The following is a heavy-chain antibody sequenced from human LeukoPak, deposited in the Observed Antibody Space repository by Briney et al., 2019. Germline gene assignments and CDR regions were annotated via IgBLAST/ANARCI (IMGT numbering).Heavy chain of an antibody. D-gene: IGHD6-13*01. CDR1: GFILSNYW. CDR2: IKQDGSEE. Sequence: GGSLRLSCSASGFILSNYWMSWVRQAPGKGLEWVADIKQDGSEEYYVDYVKGRFTISRDNAKNSLFLQMNSLRAEDTAVYYCARGPYSRDNFDYWGQGTLVTVSS. V-gene: IGHV3-7*03. CDR3: ARGPYSRDNFDY. J-gene: IGHJ4*02.